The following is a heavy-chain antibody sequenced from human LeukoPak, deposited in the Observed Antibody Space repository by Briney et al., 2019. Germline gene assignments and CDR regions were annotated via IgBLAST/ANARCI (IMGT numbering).Heavy chain of an antibody. CDR3: ARTWHYFGSGSYYKTLDH. CDR1: GFTFGDYA. Sequence: PGGSLRLSCTASGFTFGDYAMSWVRQAPGKGLEWVGFIRSKAYGGTTEYAASVKGRFTISRDNSKNTLYLQMNSLRAEDTAVYYCARTWHYFGSGSYYKTLDHWGQGTLVTVSS. J-gene: IGHJ4*02. V-gene: IGHV3-49*04. CDR2: IRSKAYGGTT. D-gene: IGHD3-10*01.